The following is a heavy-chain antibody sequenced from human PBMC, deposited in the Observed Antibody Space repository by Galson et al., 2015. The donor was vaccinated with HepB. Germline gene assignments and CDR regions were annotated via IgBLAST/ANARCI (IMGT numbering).Heavy chain of an antibody. CDR2: ISSSSSYI. CDR3: AREGGSYYYYYGMDV. V-gene: IGHV3-21*01. Sequence: SLRLSCAASGFTFNSCYMNWVRQAPGKGLEWVSSISSSSSYIYYADSVKGRFTISRDNAKNSLYLQMNSLRAEDTAVYYCAREGGSYYYYYGMDVWGQGTTVTVSS. D-gene: IGHD1-26*01. CDR1: GFTFNSCY. J-gene: IGHJ6*02.